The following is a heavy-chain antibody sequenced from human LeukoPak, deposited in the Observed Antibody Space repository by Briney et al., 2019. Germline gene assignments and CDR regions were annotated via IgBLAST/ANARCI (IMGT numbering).Heavy chain of an antibody. V-gene: IGHV3-21*04. Sequence: GGSLRLSCEASGFTFTTYSMTWVRQAPGKGLEWVSIISSGSSAIFSADALKGRFTISRDDAKNLLYLDMNSLRAEDTAVYYCARRAGGYSHPYDYWGQGTLVTVSS. CDR1: GFTFTTYS. CDR2: ISSGSSAI. CDR3: ARRAGGYSHPYDY. D-gene: IGHD4-23*01. J-gene: IGHJ4*02.